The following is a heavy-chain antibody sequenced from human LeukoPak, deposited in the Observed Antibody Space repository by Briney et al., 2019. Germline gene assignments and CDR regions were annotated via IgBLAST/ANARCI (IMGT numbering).Heavy chain of an antibody. CDR2: IVVGSGNT. V-gene: IGHV1-58*02. D-gene: IGHD1-14*01. CDR3: AAEYMTRNYYYGMDV. J-gene: IGHJ6*02. Sequence: GTSVKVSCKASGFTFTSSAMQWVRQARGQRLEWIGRIVVGSGNTNYAQKFQERVTITRDMSTSTAYMELSSLRSEDTAVYYCAAEYMTRNYYYGMDVWGQGTTVTVSS. CDR1: GFTFTSSA.